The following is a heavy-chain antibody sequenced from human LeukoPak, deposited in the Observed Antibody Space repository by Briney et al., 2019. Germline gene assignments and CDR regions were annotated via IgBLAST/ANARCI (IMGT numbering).Heavy chain of an antibody. J-gene: IGHJ6*03. D-gene: IGHD6-13*01. CDR2: INSDGSST. CDR1: GFTFSTFW. V-gene: IGHV3-74*01. Sequence: GGSLRLSCAASGFTFSTFWMHWVRQAPGKGLVWVSRINSDGSSTVFADSVKGRFTISRDNAKDTLYLQMNSLRADDTAVYYCARSEYSSTWYGDYYYYYMDVWGKGTTVTVSS. CDR3: ARSEYSSTWYGDYYYYYMDV.